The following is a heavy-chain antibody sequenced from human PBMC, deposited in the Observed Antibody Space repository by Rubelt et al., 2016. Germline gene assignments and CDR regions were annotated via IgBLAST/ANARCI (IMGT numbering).Heavy chain of an antibody. V-gene: IGHV3-33*01. J-gene: IGHJ4*02. D-gene: IGHD6-25*01. CDR2: WYDGSNK. Sequence: WYDGSNKYYADSVKCRFTISRDNSKNTLYLQMNSLRAEDTAVYYCARDQRGSHYWGQGTLVTVSS. CDR3: ARDQRGSHY.